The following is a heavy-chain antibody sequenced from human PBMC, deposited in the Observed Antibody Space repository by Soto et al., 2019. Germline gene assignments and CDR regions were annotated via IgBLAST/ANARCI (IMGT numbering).Heavy chain of an antibody. CDR3: ARGSSGFYDY. CDR1: GYSFANYC. CDR2: FYSGDSDT. J-gene: IGHJ4*02. V-gene: IGHV5-51*01. Sequence: PGESLKISCKVSGYSFANYCIAGVRQMPGKGLEWMGIFYSGDSDTRYSPSFQGQVVISGDKSINTAYLQWTSLKASDTAMYYCARGSSGFYDYWGQGTLVTVSS. D-gene: IGHD6-19*01.